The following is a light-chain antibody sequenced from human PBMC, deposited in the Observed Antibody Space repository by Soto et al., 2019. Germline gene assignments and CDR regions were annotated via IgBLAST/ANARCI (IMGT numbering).Light chain of an antibody. CDR2: DAS. CDR1: QYITIY. Sequence: EIVLTQSPATLSLSPGERATLSCRASQYITIYLAWYQQKPGQAPRLLIYDASNRATGIPARFSGSGSGTEFTLTISSLQSEDFTVYYCQQYNNWPLTFGGGTKVDIK. V-gene: IGKV3-11*01. CDR3: QQYNNWPLT. J-gene: IGKJ4*01.